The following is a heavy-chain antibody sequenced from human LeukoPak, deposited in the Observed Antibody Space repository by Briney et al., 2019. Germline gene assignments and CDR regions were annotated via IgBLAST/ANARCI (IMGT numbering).Heavy chain of an antibody. CDR2: IYYSGST. V-gene: IGHV4-59*01. D-gene: IGHD3-22*01. Sequence: PSETLSLTCTVSGGSISSYYWSWIRQPPGKGLEWIGYIYYSGSTNYNPSLKSRVTISVDTSKNQFSLKLSSVTAADTAVYYCARGQENYYDKFDPWGQGTLVTVSS. CDR1: GGSISSYY. J-gene: IGHJ5*02. CDR3: ARGQENYYDKFDP.